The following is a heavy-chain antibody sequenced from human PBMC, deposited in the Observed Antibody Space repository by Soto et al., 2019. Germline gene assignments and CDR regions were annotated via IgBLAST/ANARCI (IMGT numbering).Heavy chain of an antibody. CDR3: ASFASYYDYVWGSYRNYFDY. CDR1: GFTFSSYA. CDR2: ISGSGGST. V-gene: IGHV3-23*01. D-gene: IGHD3-16*02. J-gene: IGHJ4*02. Sequence: SLRLSCAASGFTFSSYAMSLVRQAPGKGLEWVSAISGSGGSTYYADSVKGRFTISRDNSKNTLYLQMNSLRAEDTAVYYCASFASYYDYVWGSYRNYFDYWGQGTLVTVSS.